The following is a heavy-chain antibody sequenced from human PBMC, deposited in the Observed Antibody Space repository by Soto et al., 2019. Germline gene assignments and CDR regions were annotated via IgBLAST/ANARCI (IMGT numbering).Heavy chain of an antibody. Sequence: GALRLSCVSSVITFGSRAMSCVRHSPGEWLEWVSTITDTGGDTKYADSVRGRFTMSRDNSKKTLYLQMNSLRDEDSALYYCARGSTDSYPGSRIFEFWGRGTLVIVSS. J-gene: IGHJ4*02. D-gene: IGHD2-15*01. CDR3: ARGSTDSYPGSRIFEF. CDR1: VITFGSRA. V-gene: IGHV3-23*01. CDR2: ITDTGGDT.